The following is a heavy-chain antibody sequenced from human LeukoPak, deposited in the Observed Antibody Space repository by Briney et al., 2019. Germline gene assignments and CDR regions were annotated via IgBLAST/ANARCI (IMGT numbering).Heavy chain of an antibody. CDR2: IHDSGATT. CDR3: AREDGYCSGGNCYSYFDS. J-gene: IGHJ4*02. D-gene: IGHD2-15*01. Sequence: GGSLRLSCAASGFTFSSYAMNWVRQAPGKGLEWLSGIHDSGATTNYADSVRGRFTISRDNSKNTLYLQMNSLRAEDTAVYYCAREDGYCSGGNCYSYFDSWGQGTLVTVSS. V-gene: IGHV3-23*01. CDR1: GFTFSSYA.